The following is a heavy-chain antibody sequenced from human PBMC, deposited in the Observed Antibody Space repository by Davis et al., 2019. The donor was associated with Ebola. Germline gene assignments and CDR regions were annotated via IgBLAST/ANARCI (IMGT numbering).Heavy chain of an antibody. CDR1: GFIVSNNF. V-gene: IGHV3-66*04. J-gene: IGHJ4*02. D-gene: IGHD1-26*01. Sequence: GESLKISCAASGFIVSNNFMNWVRQAPGKGLEWVSVFYAGGSIYYADSVKGRFTISRDSSKNTLYLQMNSLRAEDTAVYYCARRTGLGADGLFFEDWGQGTLVSVSS. CDR3: ARRTGLGADGLFFED. CDR2: FYAGGSI.